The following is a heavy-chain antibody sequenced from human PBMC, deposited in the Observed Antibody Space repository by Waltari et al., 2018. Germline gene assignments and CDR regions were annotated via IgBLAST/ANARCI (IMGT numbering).Heavy chain of an antibody. V-gene: IGHV3-30*18. CDR3: AKDAFGNTYLDH. J-gene: IGHJ5*02. Sequence: QVQLVESGGGVVQPGMSLRLSCAASGFSPSNFGMHWVRQAPGKGLGWVALAFFDGIKTDYADSVRGRFTISRDNSKNTLYLDINNLRVDDTGIYYCAKDAFGNTYLDHWGQGTVVTVSS. D-gene: IGHD3-10*01. CDR2: AFFDGIKT. CDR1: GFSPSNFG.